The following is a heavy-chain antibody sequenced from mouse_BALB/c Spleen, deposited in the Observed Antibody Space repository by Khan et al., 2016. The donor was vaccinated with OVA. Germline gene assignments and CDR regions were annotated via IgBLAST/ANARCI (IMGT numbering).Heavy chain of an antibody. V-gene: IGHV2-4*02. CDR3: ARRDYGSSYGFAY. CDR2: IWSGGST. Sequence: VQLQESGPGLVQPSQSLSITCTVSDFSLTNYGVHWVRQPPGKGLEWLGVIWSGGSTDYNVAFISRLSISKDNSKSQVFFKMNSLQVDDTAIYYCARRDYGSSYGFAYWGQGTLVTVSA. CDR1: DFSLTNYG. J-gene: IGHJ3*01. D-gene: IGHD1-1*01.